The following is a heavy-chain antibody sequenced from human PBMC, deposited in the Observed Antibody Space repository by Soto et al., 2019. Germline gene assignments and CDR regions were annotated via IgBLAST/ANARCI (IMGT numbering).Heavy chain of an antibody. D-gene: IGHD3-16*01. CDR2: ISPYNGKT. V-gene: IGHV1-18*01. CDR1: GYSFTTYG. J-gene: IGHJ4*02. CDR3: ARPYDGNQSPRFDY. Sequence: ASVKVSCKASGYSFTTYGIFWVRQAPGQGLEWMGWISPYNGKTNYAQNLQGRVSMTTDTSTTTAYMELRSLRSDDTAVYYCARPYDGNQSPRFDYWGQGTLVTVSS.